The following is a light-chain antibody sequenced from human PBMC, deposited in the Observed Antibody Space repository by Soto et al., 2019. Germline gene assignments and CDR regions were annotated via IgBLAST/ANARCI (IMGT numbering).Light chain of an antibody. Sequence: DIQLTQSPSFLSASVGDRVTITCRASQGISSYLAWYQQKPGKAPKLLIYAASTLQSEVPSRFSGSGSGTEFTLTISSLQPEDFEVYYCQQYNSWPLTLGGGTKVDIK. CDR3: QQYNSWPLT. CDR1: QGISSY. V-gene: IGKV1-9*01. CDR2: AAS. J-gene: IGKJ4*01.